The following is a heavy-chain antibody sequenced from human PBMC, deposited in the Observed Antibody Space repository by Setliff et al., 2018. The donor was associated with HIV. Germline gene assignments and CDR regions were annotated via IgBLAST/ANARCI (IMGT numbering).Heavy chain of an antibody. Sequence: SETLSLTCTVSGGSISNSRYYWSWIRQPPGKGLEWIGIIYYSGSTYYNPSLKSRFTISRDNAKNSVYLQMNSLRVEDTAMYYCTKDHLSGWASDCWGQGTLVTVSS. D-gene: IGHD6-19*01. J-gene: IGHJ4*02. CDR1: GGSISNSRYY. CDR2: IYYSGST. CDR3: TKDHLSGWASDC. V-gene: IGHV4-39*02.